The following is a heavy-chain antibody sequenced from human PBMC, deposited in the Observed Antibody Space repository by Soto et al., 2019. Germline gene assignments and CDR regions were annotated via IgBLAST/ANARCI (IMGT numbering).Heavy chain of an antibody. D-gene: IGHD3-3*01. V-gene: IGHV4-59*01. Sequence: SETLSLTCTVSGGSISSYYWSWIRQPPGKGLEWIGYIYYSGSTNYNPSLKSRVTISVDTSKNQFSLKLSSVTAADTAVYYCARSPIWSGYYIGYWGQGTLGTVSS. CDR1: GGSISSYY. J-gene: IGHJ4*02. CDR2: IYYSGST. CDR3: ARSPIWSGYYIGY.